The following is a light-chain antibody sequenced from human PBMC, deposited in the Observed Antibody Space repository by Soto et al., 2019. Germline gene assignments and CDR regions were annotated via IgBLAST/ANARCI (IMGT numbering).Light chain of an antibody. J-gene: IGKJ4*01. CDR2: GTS. CDR1: QAISPY. CDR3: QQLNSYLLT. V-gene: IGKV1-9*01. Sequence: DIQLTQSPSFLSASVGDRVTITCRASQAISPYLAWYQQKPGTAPKLLIYGTSTLQSGVPSRFSGSGSGTEFTLTITSLQPEEFATYSCQQLNSYLLTFGGGTKVEIK.